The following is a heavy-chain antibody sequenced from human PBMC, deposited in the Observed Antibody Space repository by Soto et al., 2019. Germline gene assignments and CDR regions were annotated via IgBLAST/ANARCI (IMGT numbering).Heavy chain of an antibody. Sequence: LRLSCAASGFTFSSYGMHWVRQAPGKGLEWVAVISYDGSNKYYADSVKGRFTISRDNAKDSLYLQMNSLRDEDTAVYYCARDRYSSSSGPTNYFDYWGQGTLVTVSS. CDR2: ISYDGSNK. D-gene: IGHD6-6*01. CDR3: ARDRYSSSSGPTNYFDY. J-gene: IGHJ4*02. V-gene: IGHV3-30*03. CDR1: GFTFSSYG.